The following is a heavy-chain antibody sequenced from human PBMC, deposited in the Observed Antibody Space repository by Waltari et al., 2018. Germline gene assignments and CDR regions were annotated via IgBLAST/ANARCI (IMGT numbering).Heavy chain of an antibody. J-gene: IGHJ5*02. CDR1: GGSIRGFY. CDR3: ARGGGGDWEWFDP. V-gene: IGHV4-59*01. Sequence: QVQLPESGPSLLTPSETLSLICTVSGGSIRGFYWSWVRQPPGKGLDWIGYIYYTGSTNFNPSLKSRVTMSVDTSKNQFSLKLSSVTAADTAFYYCARGGGGDWEWFDPWGQGTLVTVSS. CDR2: IYYTGST. D-gene: IGHD2-21*02.